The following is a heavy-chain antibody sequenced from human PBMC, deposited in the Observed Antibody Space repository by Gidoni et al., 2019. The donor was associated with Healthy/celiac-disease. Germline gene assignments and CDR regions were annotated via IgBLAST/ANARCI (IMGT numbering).Heavy chain of an antibody. CDR3: AKGDSSSPWEGFDY. D-gene: IGHD6-6*01. Sequence: EVQLLESGGGLVQPGGSLSLSCAAPGFTLCSYAMSWVRQAPGKGLEWVSAISGSGGSTYYADSVKGRFTISRDNSKNTLYLQMNSMRAEDTAVYYCAKGDSSSPWEGFDYWGQGTLVTVSS. V-gene: IGHV3-23*01. CDR2: ISGSGGST. CDR1: GFTLCSYA. J-gene: IGHJ4*02.